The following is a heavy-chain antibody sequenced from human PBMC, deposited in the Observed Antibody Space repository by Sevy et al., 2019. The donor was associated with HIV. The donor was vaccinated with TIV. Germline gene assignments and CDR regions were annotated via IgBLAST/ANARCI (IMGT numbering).Heavy chain of an antibody. CDR1: GFTFSDYY. CDR3: ARDHVKDGDLGDYYYYAMDV. CDR2: ISGSDSTI. D-gene: IGHD4-17*01. Sequence: LSLTCAASGFTFSDYYMSWIRQAPGKGLEWLSYISGSDSTIYYADSVKGRFTISRDNSKNSLYLQMNSLRAEDTAVYYCARDHVKDGDLGDYYYYAMDVWGQGTTVTVSS. V-gene: IGHV3-11*01. J-gene: IGHJ6*02.